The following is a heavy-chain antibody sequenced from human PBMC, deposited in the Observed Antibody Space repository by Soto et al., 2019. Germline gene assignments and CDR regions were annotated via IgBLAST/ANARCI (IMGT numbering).Heavy chain of an antibody. CDR1: GGSISSYY. CDR2: IYYSGST. Sequence: PSETLSLTCTVSGGSISSYYWSWIRQPPGKGLEWIGYIYYSGSTDYNPSFKSRVTISVDTSKNQFSLKLSSVTAADTAVYYCARGFSGWYYFDYWGQGALVTVSS. V-gene: IGHV4-59*01. CDR3: ARGFSGWYYFDY. J-gene: IGHJ4*02. D-gene: IGHD6-19*01.